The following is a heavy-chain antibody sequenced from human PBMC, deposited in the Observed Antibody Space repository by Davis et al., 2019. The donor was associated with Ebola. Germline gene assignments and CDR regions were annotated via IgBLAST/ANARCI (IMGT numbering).Heavy chain of an antibody. V-gene: IGHV2-5*02. D-gene: IGHD2-2*01. CDR3: AHRYIPAYGMDV. CDR2: IYWDDDK. J-gene: IGHJ6*02. Sequence: SGPTLVKPTQTLTLTCTFSGFSLSTSGVGVGWIRQPPGKALEWLALIYWDDDKRYSPSLKSRLTITKDTSKNQVVLTMTNMDPVDTATYYCAHRYIPAYGMDVWGQGTTVTVSS. CDR1: GFSLSTSGVG.